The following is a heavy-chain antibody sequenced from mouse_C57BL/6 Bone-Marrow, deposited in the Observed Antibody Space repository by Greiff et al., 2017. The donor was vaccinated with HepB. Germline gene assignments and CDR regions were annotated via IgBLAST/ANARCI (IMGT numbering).Heavy chain of an antibody. Sequence: QVQLQQSGAELVKPGASVKLSCKASGYTFTSYWMHWVKQRPGQGLEWIGMIHPNSGSTNYNEKFKSKATLTVDKSSSTAYMQLSSLTSEDSAVYYCARPTVVEDYFDYWGQGTTLTVSS. CDR1: GYTFTSYW. V-gene: IGHV1-64*01. CDR3: ARPTVVEDYFDY. CDR2: IHPNSGST. J-gene: IGHJ2*01. D-gene: IGHD1-1*01.